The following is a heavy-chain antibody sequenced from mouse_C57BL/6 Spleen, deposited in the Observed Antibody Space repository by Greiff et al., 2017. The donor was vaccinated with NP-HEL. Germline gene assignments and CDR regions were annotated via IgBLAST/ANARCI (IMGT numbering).Heavy chain of an antibody. J-gene: IGHJ4*01. CDR2: IDPSASYT. D-gene: IGHD2-14*01. V-gene: IGHV1-69*01. CDR3: ARREVYYYAMDY. CDR1: GYTFTSYW. Sequence: QVQLQQPGAELVMPGASVKLSCKASGYTFTSYWMHWVKQRPGQGLEWIGEIDPSASYTNYNQKFKGKSTLTVDKSSSTAYMQLSSLTSEDSAVFYSARREVYYYAMDYWGQGTSVTVSS.